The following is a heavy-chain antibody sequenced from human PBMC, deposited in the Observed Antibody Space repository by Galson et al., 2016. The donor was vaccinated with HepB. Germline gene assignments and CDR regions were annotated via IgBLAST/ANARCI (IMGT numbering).Heavy chain of an antibody. V-gene: IGHV1-46*01. J-gene: IGHJ4*02. D-gene: IGHD2-8*02. Sequence: SVKVSCTASGYTFTAYYMHWVRQAPGQGLEWIGKINPRDGSTSCAQKFQGRLTMPRDRSTSTVYMELSSLTSEATAVYYCARSTGTGGYFDYWGQGTLVTVSS. CDR1: GYTFTAYY. CDR3: ARSTGTGGYFDY. CDR2: INPRDGST.